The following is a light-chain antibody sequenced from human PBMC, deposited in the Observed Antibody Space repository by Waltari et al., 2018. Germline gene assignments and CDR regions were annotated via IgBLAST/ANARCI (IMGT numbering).Light chain of an antibody. CDR3: CSYAGSYTYV. Sequence: QSALTQPRSVSGSPGQSVTISCTGTSSDVGGYNYVSWYQQHPGKAPKLMIYDVSKRPAGVPDRFSGSKSGNTASLTSSGLQAEDEADYHCCSYAGSYTYVFGTGTKVTVL. J-gene: IGLJ1*01. CDR1: SSDVGGYNY. V-gene: IGLV2-11*01. CDR2: DVS.